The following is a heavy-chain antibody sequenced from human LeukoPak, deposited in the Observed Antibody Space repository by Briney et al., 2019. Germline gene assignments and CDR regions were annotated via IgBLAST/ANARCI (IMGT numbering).Heavy chain of an antibody. V-gene: IGHV3-11*01. Sequence: PGGSLRLSCAASGFTFSNYAMSWVRQAPGKGLEWVSYISGTGSTIYYADSVKGRFTISRDNAKNSLYLQMTSLRAEDTAVYYCARPYDFDYWGKGTLVTVSS. CDR2: ISGTGSTI. J-gene: IGHJ4*02. CDR3: ARPYDFDY. CDR1: GFTFSNYA. D-gene: IGHD2-2*01.